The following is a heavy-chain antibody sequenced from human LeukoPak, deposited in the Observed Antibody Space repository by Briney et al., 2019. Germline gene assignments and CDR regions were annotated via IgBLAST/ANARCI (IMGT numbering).Heavy chain of an antibody. CDR3: AKDRAVAADGAFDY. CDR2: IWYDGSNK. Sequence: GGSLRLSCAASGFTFSSYGMHWVRQAPGKGLEWVAVIWYDGSNKYYADSVKGRFTISRDNSKHTLYRQMNSVRAGDTAVYYCAKDRAVAADGAFDYWGQGTLVTVSS. CDR1: GFTFSSYG. D-gene: IGHD6-19*01. J-gene: IGHJ4*02. V-gene: IGHV3-33*06.